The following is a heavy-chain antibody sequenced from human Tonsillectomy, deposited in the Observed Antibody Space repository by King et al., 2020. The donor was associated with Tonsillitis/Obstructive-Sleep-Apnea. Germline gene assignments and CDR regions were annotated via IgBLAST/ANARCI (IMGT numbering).Heavy chain of an antibody. J-gene: IGHJ6*02. CDR2: ISVSGGIT. Sequence: GQLVESGGGLVQPGGSLRRSCAASGFTFSSYAMNWVRQAPGKGLEWVSAISVSGGITYYADYVKGRFTISRDKSKNTLYLQMNSLRAEDTAVYYCAKDQGLYYDGMDVWGQGTTVTVSS. CDR3: AKDQGLYYDGMDV. CDR1: GFTFSSYA. V-gene: IGHV3-23*04.